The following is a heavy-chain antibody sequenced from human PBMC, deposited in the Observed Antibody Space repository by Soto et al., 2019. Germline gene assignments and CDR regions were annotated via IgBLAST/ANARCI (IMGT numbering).Heavy chain of an antibody. Sequence: EVQLVESGGDLVQPGGSLRLSCAASGFTFSSYWMHWVRQAPGKGLVWVSRLNIDGSITNYADSVKGRFTISRDNAKNTMYLQMNSLRAEDTAVYYCARGGHYDGSVHHPVGFDYWGQGTLVTVSS. J-gene: IGHJ4*02. CDR1: GFTFSSYW. CDR2: LNIDGSIT. D-gene: IGHD3-22*01. CDR3: ARGGHYDGSVHHPVGFDY. V-gene: IGHV3-74*01.